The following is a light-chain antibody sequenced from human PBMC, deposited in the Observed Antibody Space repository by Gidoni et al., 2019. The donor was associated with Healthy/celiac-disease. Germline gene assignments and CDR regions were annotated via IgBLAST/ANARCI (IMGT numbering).Light chain of an antibody. CDR2: QDS. Sequence: SSELTQPPSVSVPPGQTASITCSGDKLGDKFACWYQQKPGQSPVLVIYQDSKRPSGIPERFSGSNSGNTATLTISGTQAMDEADYYCQAWDSSTAPYVFGTGTKVTVL. V-gene: IGLV3-1*01. CDR1: KLGDKF. J-gene: IGLJ1*01. CDR3: QAWDSSTAPYV.